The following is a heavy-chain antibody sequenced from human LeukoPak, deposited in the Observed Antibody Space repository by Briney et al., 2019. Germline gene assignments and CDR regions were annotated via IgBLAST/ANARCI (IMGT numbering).Heavy chain of an antibody. CDR1: GFTFSNYG. CDR3: ARDPSQLLEDGMDV. J-gene: IGHJ6*04. CDR2: IWYDGSNK. D-gene: IGHD6-13*01. V-gene: IGHV3-33*01. Sequence: GGSLRLSCAASGFTFSNYGMHWVRQAPGKGLEGVAVIWYDGSNKYYADSVKGRFTISRDNSKNTLYLQMNSLRAEDTAVYYCARDPSQLLEDGMDVWGKGTTVTVSS.